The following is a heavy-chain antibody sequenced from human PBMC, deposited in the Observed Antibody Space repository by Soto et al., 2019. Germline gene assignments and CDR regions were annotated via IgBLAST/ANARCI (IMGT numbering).Heavy chain of an antibody. CDR2: ITASGGTT. CDR1: GFTFSSYS. V-gene: IGHV3-23*01. J-gene: IGHJ3*02. D-gene: IGHD1-1*01. Sequence: EVKLLESGGGLVQPGGSLRLSCAASGFTFSSYSMSWVRQAPGKGLEWVSHITASGGTTSYADSVKGRFTISRDTSRNTLYLQMNILGAEDTEVYYCAKCIQVFWNQGAFHIWGQGTMVTVSS. CDR3: AKCIQVFWNQGAFHI.